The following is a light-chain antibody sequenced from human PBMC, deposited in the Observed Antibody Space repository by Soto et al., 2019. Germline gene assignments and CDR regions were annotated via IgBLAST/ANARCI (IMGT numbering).Light chain of an antibody. CDR1: QSISTW. Sequence: DIQMTQSPSTLSASVGDRVTITCRASQSISTWLAWYQQKPGKAPKLLIYKASSLEGGVPSRFGGSGSGTLFNITISSLHTDDFATYYCQQYNTSPLTFGGGTTVDIK. CDR3: QQYNTSPLT. CDR2: KAS. J-gene: IGKJ4*01. V-gene: IGKV1-5*03.